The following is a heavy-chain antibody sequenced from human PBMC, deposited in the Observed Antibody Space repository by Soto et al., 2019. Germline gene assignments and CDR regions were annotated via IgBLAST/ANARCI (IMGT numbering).Heavy chain of an antibody. CDR3: ARVNRGPPSANNWFDP. J-gene: IGHJ5*02. CDR1: GYTFTSYA. CDR2: INAGNGNT. V-gene: IGHV1-3*01. Sequence: ASVKVSCKASGYTFTSYAMHWVRQAPGQRLEWMGWINAGNGNTKYSQKFQGRVTITRDTSASTAYMELSSLRSEDTAVYYCARVNRGPPSANNWFDPWGQGTLVTVSS.